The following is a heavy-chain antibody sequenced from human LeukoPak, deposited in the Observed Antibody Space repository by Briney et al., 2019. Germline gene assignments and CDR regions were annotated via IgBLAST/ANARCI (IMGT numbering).Heavy chain of an antibody. CDR3: ATSSSWYGSNYDAFDI. CDR1: GYTLTELS. J-gene: IGHJ3*02. V-gene: IGHV1-24*01. Sequence: ASVKVSCKVSGYTLTELSMHWVRQAPGKGLEWMGGFDPEDGETIYAQKFQGRVTMTEDTSTDTAYMELSSLRSEDTAVYYCATSSSWYGSNYDAFDIWGQGTMVTVSP. D-gene: IGHD6-13*01. CDR2: FDPEDGET.